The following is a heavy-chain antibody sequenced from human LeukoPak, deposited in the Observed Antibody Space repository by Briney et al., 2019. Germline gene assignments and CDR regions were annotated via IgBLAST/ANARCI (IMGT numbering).Heavy chain of an antibody. CDR1: RFTFSSYA. CDR3: AKEVVLNGWDFVY. Sequence: GGSLRLSCAASRFTFSSYAMSWVRQAPGKGLEWVSGISSTTGNTYYADSVKGRFTISRDNSKNTLYLQMNSLRAEDSAVYYCAKEVVLNGWDFVYWGQGTLVTVSS. D-gene: IGHD1-26*01. V-gene: IGHV3-23*01. J-gene: IGHJ4*02. CDR2: ISSTTGNT.